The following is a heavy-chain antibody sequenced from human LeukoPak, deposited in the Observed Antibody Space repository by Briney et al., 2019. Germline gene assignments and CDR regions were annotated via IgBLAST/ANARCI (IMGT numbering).Heavy chain of an antibody. CDR3: ARDGDSTDAFDI. Sequence: PGGSLRLSCAASGFTFSSYSMNWVRQAPGKGLEWVSSISSSSSYIYYADSVKGRFTISRDNAKNSLYLQMNSLRAEDTAVYYCARDGDSTDAFDIWGQGTMVTVSS. V-gene: IGHV3-21*01. CDR2: ISSSSSYI. CDR1: GFTFSSYS. J-gene: IGHJ3*02. D-gene: IGHD4-11*01.